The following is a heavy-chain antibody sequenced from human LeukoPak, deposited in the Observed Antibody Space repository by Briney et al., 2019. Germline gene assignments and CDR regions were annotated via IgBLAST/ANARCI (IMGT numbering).Heavy chain of an antibody. V-gene: IGHV4-39*07. CDR1: GGSISSSSYY. CDR2: IYYSGST. Sequence: SETLSLTCTVSGGSISSSSYYWGWIRQPPRKGLEWIGSIYYSGSTYYNPSLKSRVTISVGTSKNQFSLKLSSVTAADTAVYYCAREIGSSWDRWFDPWGREPWSPSPQ. D-gene: IGHD6-13*01. CDR3: AREIGSSWDRWFDP. J-gene: IGHJ5*02.